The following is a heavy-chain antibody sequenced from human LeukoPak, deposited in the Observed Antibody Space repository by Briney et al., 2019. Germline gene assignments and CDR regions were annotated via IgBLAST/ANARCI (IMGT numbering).Heavy chain of an antibody. CDR2: IYYSGST. V-gene: IGHV4-39*01. D-gene: IGHD5-18*01. CDR1: GGSISSNSYY. J-gene: IGHJ4*02. Sequence: SETLSLTCAVSGGSISSNSYYWGWIRQPPGKGPEWIGSIYYSGSTYYNPSLKSRVTISVDTSKNQFSLKLSSVTAADTAVYYCARHGRGRWIQLWRPYYFDYWGQGTLVTVSS. CDR3: ARHGRGRWIQLWRPYYFDY.